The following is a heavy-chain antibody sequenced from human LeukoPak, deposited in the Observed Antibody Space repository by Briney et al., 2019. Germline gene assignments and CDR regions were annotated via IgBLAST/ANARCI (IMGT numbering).Heavy chain of an antibody. CDR1: GGSVNSGSYF. V-gene: IGHV4-61*02. CDR3: ARGSYSGDH. J-gene: IGHJ4*02. D-gene: IGHD3-10*01. Sequence: SQTLSLTCSVSGGSVNSGSYFWSWIRQPAGKGLEWIGRIYTSGSTNYNPSLKSRVTISVDTSKNQFSLKLSSVTAADTAVYYCARGSYSGDHWGQGTLVTVSS. CDR2: IYTSGST.